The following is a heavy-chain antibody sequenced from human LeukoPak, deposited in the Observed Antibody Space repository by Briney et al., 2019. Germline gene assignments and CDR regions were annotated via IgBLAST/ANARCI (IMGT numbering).Heavy chain of an antibody. V-gene: IGHV1-8*01. CDR2: MNPNSGNT. CDR3: ARAVGYYYDSSGYYYGY. D-gene: IGHD3-22*01. CDR1: GYTFTSYD. J-gene: IGHJ4*02. Sequence: ASVKVSCKASGYTFTSYDINWVRQATGQGLEWMGWMNPNSGNTGYAQKFQGRVTMTRNTSISTAYMELSGLRSEDTAVYYCARAVGYYYDSSGYYYGYWGQGTLVTVSS.